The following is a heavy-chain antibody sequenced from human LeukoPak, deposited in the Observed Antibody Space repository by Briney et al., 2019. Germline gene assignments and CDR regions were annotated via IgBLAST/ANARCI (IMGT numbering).Heavy chain of an antibody. V-gene: IGHV4-39*01. CDR2: IYYSGST. CDR3: ARHAVEAASRWFDP. J-gene: IGHJ5*02. CDR1: GDSMSSSHYC. D-gene: IGHD1-1*01. Sequence: SETLSLTCTVSGDSMSSSHYCWGWLRQPPGKGLEWIGSIYYSGSTYYNPSLKSRVTMSVDTSKKQFSLKLSSVTAADTAVYYCARHAVEAASRWFDPWGQGTLVTVSS.